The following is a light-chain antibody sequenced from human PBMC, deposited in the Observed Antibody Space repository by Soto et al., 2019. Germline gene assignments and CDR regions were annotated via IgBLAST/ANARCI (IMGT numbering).Light chain of an antibody. CDR1: SSNIGSNY. V-gene: IGLV1-51*01. CDR3: GTWDNSLSAV. Sequence: QSVVTQPPSVSAAPGQKVTISCSGSSSNIGSNYVSWYQQLPGTAPKLLIYDNGKRPSGIPDRFSGSQSGTPATLGITGLQTGDEADYYCGTWDNSLSAVFGGGTKLTVL. J-gene: IGLJ2*01. CDR2: DNG.